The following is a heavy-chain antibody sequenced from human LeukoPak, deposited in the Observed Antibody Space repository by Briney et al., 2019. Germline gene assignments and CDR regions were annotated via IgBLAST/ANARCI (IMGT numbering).Heavy chain of an antibody. J-gene: IGHJ4*02. CDR2: INPSGGST. CDR1: GYTFTSYY. CDR3: ARVYNGYSSDLDY. D-gene: IGHD6-19*01. V-gene: IGHV1-46*01. Sequence: RASVKVSCKASGYTFTSYYMHWVRQAPGQGLEWMGIINPSGGSTSYAQKFQGRVTITADESTSTAYMELSSLRSEDTAVYYCARVYNGYSSDLDYWGQGTLVTVSS.